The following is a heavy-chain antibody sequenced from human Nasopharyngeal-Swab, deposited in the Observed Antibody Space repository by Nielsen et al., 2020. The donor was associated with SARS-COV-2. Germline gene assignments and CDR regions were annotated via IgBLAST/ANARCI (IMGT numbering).Heavy chain of an antibody. V-gene: IGHV4-4*02. CDR1: GGSISSWNW. Sequence: SETLSLTCTVSGGSISSWNWWTWVRQAPGKGLEWIGEIYESGSTNYNPSLKSRVTISVDTSKNQFSLKLSSVTAADTAVYYCARDESWRYYYGMDVWGQGTTVTVSS. D-gene: IGHD1-1*01. CDR3: ARDESWRYYYGMDV. CDR2: IYESGST. J-gene: IGHJ6*02.